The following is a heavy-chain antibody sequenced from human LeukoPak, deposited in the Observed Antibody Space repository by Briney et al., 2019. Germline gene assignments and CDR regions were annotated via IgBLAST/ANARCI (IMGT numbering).Heavy chain of an antibody. CDR1: GGSLSRSNW. J-gene: IGHJ2*01. D-gene: IGHD3-3*01. CDR2: IYHSGST. Sequence: SGTLSLTCAVSGGSLSRSNWWSWVRQPPGKGLEWIGEIYHSGSTNYNPSLKSRVTISVDKSKNQFSLKLSSVTAADTAVYYCAREDYDDSGAWYFDLWGRGTLVTVSS. V-gene: IGHV4-4*02. CDR3: AREDYDDSGAWYFDL.